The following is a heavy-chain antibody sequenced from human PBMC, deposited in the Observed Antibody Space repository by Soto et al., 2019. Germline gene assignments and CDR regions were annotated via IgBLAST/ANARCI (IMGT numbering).Heavy chain of an antibody. D-gene: IGHD1-1*01. CDR2: TRYTSKWSY. J-gene: IGHJ5*02. CDR3: LRVDWNDAGS. CDR1: GHRVPSPSPT. V-gene: IGHV6-1*01. Sequence: PSQTLSLTRAISGHRVPSPSPTWAWVRQSPSRGLEWLGRTRYTSKWSYEYALSVKGRITISPDTSKNHFSLQLDSVTPEDTAVYYCLRVDWNDAGSWGQGTLVTVSS.